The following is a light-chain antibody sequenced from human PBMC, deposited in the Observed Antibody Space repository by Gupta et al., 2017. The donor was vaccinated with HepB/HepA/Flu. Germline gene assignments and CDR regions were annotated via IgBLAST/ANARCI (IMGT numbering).Light chain of an antibody. V-gene: IGKV3-20*01. CDR3: QQYGSSPYT. Sequence: EMVLTQSPGTLSLSPGERATLSCRASQSVSSSYLAWYQQKPGQAPRLLIYGASSRDTGIPDRFSGSGSGTDFTLTISRLEPEDFAVYYCQQYGSSPYTFGQGPKLEIK. J-gene: IGKJ2*01. CDR1: QSVSSSY. CDR2: GAS.